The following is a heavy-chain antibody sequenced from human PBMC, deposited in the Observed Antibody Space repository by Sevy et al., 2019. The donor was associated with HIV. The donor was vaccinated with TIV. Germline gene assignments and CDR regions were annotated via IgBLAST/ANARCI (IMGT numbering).Heavy chain of an antibody. V-gene: IGHV3-23*01. D-gene: IGHD2-21*02. CDR2: ISGSGGYT. CDR1: GFTFSTYA. J-gene: IGHJ6*02. Sequence: GGSLRLSCAASGFTFSTYAMSWVRQAPGKGLEWVSAISGSGGYTYYADSVRGRFTISRDNSKNTLYLQMNSLRAEDTAVYYCAKEGHCGGDCQTWGGRYYYGMDVWGQGTTFTVSS. CDR3: AKEGHCGGDCQTWGGRYYYGMDV.